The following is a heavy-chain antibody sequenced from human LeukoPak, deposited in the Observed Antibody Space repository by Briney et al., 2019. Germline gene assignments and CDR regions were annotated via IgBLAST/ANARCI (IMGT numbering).Heavy chain of an antibody. CDR3: AKDLDGGYYGIFDY. Sequence: GGSLRLSCAASGFTFSSYAMHWVRQAPGKGLEYVSAISGSGGSTYYADSVKGRFTISRDNSKNTLYLQMNSLRAEDTAVYYCAKDLDGGYYGIFDYWGQGTLVTVSS. J-gene: IGHJ4*02. CDR1: GFTFSSYA. CDR2: ISGSGGST. D-gene: IGHD3-9*01. V-gene: IGHV3-23*01.